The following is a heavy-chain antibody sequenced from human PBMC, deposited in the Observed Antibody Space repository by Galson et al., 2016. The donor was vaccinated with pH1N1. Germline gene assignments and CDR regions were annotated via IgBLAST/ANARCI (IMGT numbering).Heavy chain of an antibody. V-gene: IGHV4-61*10. CDR3: ARVNGDREGFGYYYGMDV. D-gene: IGHD2-21*02. CDR2: IYYSDYAPASGSP. CDR1: GGSIGGGYYI. Sequence: ETLSLTCTVSGGSIGGGYYIWTWIRQPAGKGLEWIAYIYYSDYAPASGSPNYNPSLKSRLTISVDTSKNQFSLRLNSVTTADTAVYFCARVNGDREGFGYYYGMDVWGQGTTVTVSS. J-gene: IGHJ6*02.